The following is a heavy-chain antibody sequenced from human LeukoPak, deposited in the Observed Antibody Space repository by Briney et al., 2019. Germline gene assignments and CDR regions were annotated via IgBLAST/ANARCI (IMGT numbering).Heavy chain of an antibody. CDR3: ARLAYYYDSSGYYGGGFDY. CDR2: IYYSGST. CDR1: GGSISSYY. Sequence: SETLSLTCTVSGGSISSYYWSWIRQPPGKGLEWIRYIYYSGSTNYNPSLKSRVTISVDTSKNQFSLKLSSVTAADTAVYYCARLAYYYDSSGYYGGGFDYWGQGTLVTVSS. V-gene: IGHV4-59*08. J-gene: IGHJ4*02. D-gene: IGHD3-22*01.